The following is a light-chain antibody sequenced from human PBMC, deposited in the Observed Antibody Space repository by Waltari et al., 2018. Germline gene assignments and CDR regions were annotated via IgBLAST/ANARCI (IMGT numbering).Light chain of an antibody. CDR3: QQYGSSPGT. CDR1: QSVSSSY. CDR2: GAS. J-gene: IGKJ1*01. V-gene: IGKV3-20*01. Sequence: EPVLTQSPGTMSLSPGERATLPCRASQSVSSSYLAWYQQKPGQAPRLLIYGASSRATGIPDRFSGSGSGTDFTLTISRLEPEDFAVYYCQQYGSSPGTFGQGTKVEIK.